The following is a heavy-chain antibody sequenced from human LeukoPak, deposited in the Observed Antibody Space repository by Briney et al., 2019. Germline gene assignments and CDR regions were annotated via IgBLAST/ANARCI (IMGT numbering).Heavy chain of an antibody. D-gene: IGHD1-1*01. Sequence: SQTLSLTCTVSGGSISISSYYCGWIRQPPGEGLVLTVSIYYSGSTYYPPSLNSRVTISVDTSKNQFSLNLTSLTAADTAVYYCATYPHNTNWSPPFFDYWGQGNLVTVSS. CDR1: GGSISISSYY. J-gene: IGHJ4*02. CDR3: ATYPHNTNWSPPFFDY. V-gene: IGHV4-39*07. CDR2: IYYSGST.